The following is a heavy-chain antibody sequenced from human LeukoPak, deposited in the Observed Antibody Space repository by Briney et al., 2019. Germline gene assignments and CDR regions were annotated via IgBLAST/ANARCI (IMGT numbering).Heavy chain of an antibody. CDR2: IYSGGST. CDR3: ARSDLWFGTHIGY. V-gene: IGHV3-66*01. J-gene: IGHJ4*02. CDR1: GFTVSSNY. Sequence: GGSLRLSCAASGFTVSSNYMSWVRQASGKGLEWVSVIYSGGSTYYADSVKGRFTISRDNSKNTLYLQMNSLRAEDTAVYYCARSDLWFGTHIGYWGQGTLVTVSS. D-gene: IGHD3-10*01.